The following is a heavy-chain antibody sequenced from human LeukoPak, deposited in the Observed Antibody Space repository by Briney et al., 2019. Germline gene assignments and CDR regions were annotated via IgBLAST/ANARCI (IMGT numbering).Heavy chain of an antibody. Sequence: SETLSLTCTVSGGSISSSSYYWGWIRQPPGKGLECIGSIYHSGSTYYNPSLKSRVTISLDTSKNQFSLKLSSVTAADTAMYYCAREMLGAIGFDIWGQGTMVTVYS. CDR3: AREMLGAIGFDI. CDR2: IYHSGST. CDR1: GGSISSSSYY. V-gene: IGHV4-39*07. D-gene: IGHD1-26*01. J-gene: IGHJ3*02.